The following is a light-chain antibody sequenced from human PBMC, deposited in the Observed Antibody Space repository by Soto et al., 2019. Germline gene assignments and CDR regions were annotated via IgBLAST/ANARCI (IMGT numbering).Light chain of an antibody. Sequence: QSALTQPPSVSGSPGQSVAISCTGTSSDVGSYNRVSWYQQPPGTAPKLMIYDVSNRPSGVPDRFSGSKSGNTASLTISGLQAEDDADYYCSSFTTSSTYVFGTGTKVTVL. J-gene: IGLJ1*01. CDR2: DVS. CDR1: SSDVGSYNR. V-gene: IGLV2-18*02. CDR3: SSFTTSSTYV.